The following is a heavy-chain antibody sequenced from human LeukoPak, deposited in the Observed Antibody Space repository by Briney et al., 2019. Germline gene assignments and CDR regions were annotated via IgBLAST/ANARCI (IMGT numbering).Heavy chain of an antibody. V-gene: IGHV3-23*01. Sequence: GGSLRLSCAASGFTFSSYAMTWVRQAPGKGVQWVSAVSGSGAHTYYADSVKGRFTISRDNAKNSLYLQVNSLRAEDTAVYYCARSPTFRGWFDHWGQGTLVTVSS. D-gene: IGHD2/OR15-2a*01. J-gene: IGHJ5*02. CDR3: ARSPTFRGWFDH. CDR1: GFTFSSYA. CDR2: VSGSGAHT.